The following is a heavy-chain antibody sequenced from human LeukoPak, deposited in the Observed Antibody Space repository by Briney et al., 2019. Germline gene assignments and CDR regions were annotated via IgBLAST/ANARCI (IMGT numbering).Heavy chain of an antibody. Sequence: SETLSLTCTVSGASISTNYWSWIRQPAGKGLEWIGRIYTSGSTNYNPSLKSRVTMSVDTSKNQFSLKLSSVTAADTAVYYCARDALYSSSWNGRWFDPWGQGTLVTVSP. CDR3: ARDALYSSSWNGRWFDP. CDR2: IYTSGST. D-gene: IGHD6-13*01. V-gene: IGHV4-4*07. J-gene: IGHJ5*02. CDR1: GASISTNY.